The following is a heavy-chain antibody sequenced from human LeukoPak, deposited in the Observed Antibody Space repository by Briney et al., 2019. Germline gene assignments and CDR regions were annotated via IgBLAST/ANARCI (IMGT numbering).Heavy chain of an antibody. CDR2: IYHSGST. V-gene: IGHV4-38-2*02. CDR3: ARDLGIAARPDY. J-gene: IGHJ4*02. Sequence: SETLSLTCTVSGYSINSGYYWGWIRQPPGKGLEWIAIIYHSGSTYYNPSLKSRVTISVDTSKNQFSLKLSSVTAADTAVYYCARDLGIAARPDYWGQGTLVTVSS. D-gene: IGHD6-6*01. CDR1: GYSINSGYY.